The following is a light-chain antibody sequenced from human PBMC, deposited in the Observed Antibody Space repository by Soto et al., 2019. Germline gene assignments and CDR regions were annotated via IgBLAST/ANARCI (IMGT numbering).Light chain of an antibody. CDR2: GSS. Sequence: EIVLTQSPGTLSLSPRERATLSCRATQTISSNYLAWYRQKPGQAPKLLIHGSSTRANGIPDIFSGRGSGTYITLTSTRLDPEDFAVDYWQLYGSSPNTFGQGTKVEF. J-gene: IGKJ1*01. CDR1: QTISSNY. V-gene: IGKV3-20*01. CDR3: QLYGSSPNT.